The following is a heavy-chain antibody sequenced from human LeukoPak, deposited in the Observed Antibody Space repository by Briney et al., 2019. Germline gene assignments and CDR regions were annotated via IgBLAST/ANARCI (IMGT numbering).Heavy chain of an antibody. V-gene: IGHV3-74*01. CDR2: VDNYGNPK. J-gene: IGHJ4*02. D-gene: IGHD3-10*01. CDR3: ATDLSGSIDY. Sequence: PGGSLRLSCAASGFTFSDYWMHWVRQVPGRGLMGVSLVDNYGNPKFYAASVKGRFTISRDNAKNTLYLQMDSLRAEDTAVYYCATDLSGSIDYWGRGTLVTVSS. CDR1: GFTFSDYW.